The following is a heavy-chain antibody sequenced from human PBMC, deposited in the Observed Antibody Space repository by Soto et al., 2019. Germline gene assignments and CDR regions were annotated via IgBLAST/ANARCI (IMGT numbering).Heavy chain of an antibody. CDR3: VRGGYGDLYYFDY. CDR1: GGSISSGGYS. D-gene: IGHD4-17*01. CDR2: IYHSGST. J-gene: IGHJ4*02. Sequence: SETLSLTCAVSGGSISSGGYSWSWIRQPPGKGLEWIGYIYHSGSTYYNPSLKSRVTISVDRSKNQFSLKLSSVTAADTAVYYCVRGGYGDLYYFDYWGQGTLVTVSS. V-gene: IGHV4-30-2*01.